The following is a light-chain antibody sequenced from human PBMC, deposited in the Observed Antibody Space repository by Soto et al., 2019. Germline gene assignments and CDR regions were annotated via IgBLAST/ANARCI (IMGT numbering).Light chain of an antibody. CDR1: QTISNY. J-gene: IGKJ1*01. CDR3: QQSYSNTWT. Sequence: DIQMTQSPSSLSASVGDRVTITCRAGQTISNYLNWYQQKPGKAPKVLIYAASGLQSGVPSRFSGSGSGTDFTLAISSLQPEDFATYYCQQSYSNTWTFGQGTKVEIK. CDR2: AAS. V-gene: IGKV1-39*01.